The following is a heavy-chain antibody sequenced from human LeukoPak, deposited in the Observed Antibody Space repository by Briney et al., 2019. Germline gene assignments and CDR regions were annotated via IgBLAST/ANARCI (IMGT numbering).Heavy chain of an antibody. D-gene: IGHD3-22*01. CDR3: AKDFPDYYDSSLY. Sequence: GGSLRLSCAASGFTFSSYWMSWVRQAPGKGLEWVANIKQDGSEKYYVDSVKGRFTISRDNSKNTLYLQMNSLRAEDTAVYYCAKDFPDYYDSSLYWGQGTLVTVSS. CDR1: GFTFSSYW. J-gene: IGHJ4*02. V-gene: IGHV3-7*03. CDR2: IKQDGSEK.